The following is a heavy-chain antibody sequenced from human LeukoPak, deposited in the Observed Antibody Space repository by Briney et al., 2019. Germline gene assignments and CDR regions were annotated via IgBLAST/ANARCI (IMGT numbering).Heavy chain of an antibody. CDR1: GGTFSSYA. D-gene: IGHD1-26*01. J-gene: IGHJ4*02. V-gene: IGHV1-18*01. Sequence: ASVKVSCKASGGTFSSYAISWVRQAPGQGLEWMGWISAYNGNTNYAQKLQGRVTMTTDTSTSTAYMELRSLRSDDTAVYYCARDRGRELPGDYWGQGTLVTVSS. CDR3: ARDRGRELPGDY. CDR2: ISAYNGNT.